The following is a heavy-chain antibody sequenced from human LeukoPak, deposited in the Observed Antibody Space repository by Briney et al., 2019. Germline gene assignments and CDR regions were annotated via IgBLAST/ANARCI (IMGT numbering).Heavy chain of an antibody. CDR1: GYSFTSYA. CDR3: ARADSQWLVSDY. D-gene: IGHD6-19*01. V-gene: IGHV7-4-1*02. J-gene: IGHJ4*02. Sequence: ASVNVSCTASGYSFTSYAMNWVRQAPGQGLEWMGWINTNTENPAYAQGFTGRFVFSLDISVSTAYLQISSLKAEDTAVYYCARADSQWLVSDYWGQGTLVTVSS. CDR2: INTNTENP.